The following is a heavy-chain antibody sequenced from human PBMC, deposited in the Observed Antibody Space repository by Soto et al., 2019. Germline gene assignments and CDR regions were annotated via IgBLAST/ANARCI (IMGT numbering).Heavy chain of an antibody. D-gene: IGHD5-18*01. J-gene: IGHJ4*02. CDR2: ISGSGGST. CDR3: AKDKKNVDTAMHFYY. CDR1: GFTFSSYA. Sequence: EVQLLESGGGLVQPGGSLRLSCAASGFTFSSYALSWVRQAPGKGLEWVSAISGSGGSTYYADSVKGRFTISRDNSKNTQYLQMNSLRAEDTAVYYFAKDKKNVDTAMHFYYWGQGTLVTVSS. V-gene: IGHV3-23*01.